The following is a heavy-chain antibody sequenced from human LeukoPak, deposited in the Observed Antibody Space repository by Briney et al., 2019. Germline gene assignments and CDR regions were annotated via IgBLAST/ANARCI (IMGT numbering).Heavy chain of an antibody. CDR3: ARDGVDYGSGSQHFSYMDV. Sequence: VSVKVSCKASGYTFTSYYMHWVRQAPGQGLEWMGIINPSGGSTSYAQKFQGRVTMTRDMSTSTVYVELSSLRSEDTAVYYCARDGVDYGSGSQHFSYMDVWGKGTTVTVSS. CDR2: INPSGGST. D-gene: IGHD3-10*01. V-gene: IGHV1-46*01. CDR1: GYTFTSYY. J-gene: IGHJ6*03.